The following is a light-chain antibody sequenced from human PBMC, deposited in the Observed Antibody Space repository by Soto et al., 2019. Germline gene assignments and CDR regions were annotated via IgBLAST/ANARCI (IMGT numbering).Light chain of an antibody. J-gene: IGLJ2*01. CDR2: EGS. CDR1: SSDVGSYNR. V-gene: IGLV2-23*01. Sequence: QSALTQPASVSGSPGQSITISCTGTSSDVGSYNRVSWYQQHPGKAPKLLIYEGSKRPSGVSNRFSGSKSGNTASLTVSGLQAEDEADYYCSSYAGDTTSDVVFGGGTKVTVL. CDR3: SSYAGDTTSDVV.